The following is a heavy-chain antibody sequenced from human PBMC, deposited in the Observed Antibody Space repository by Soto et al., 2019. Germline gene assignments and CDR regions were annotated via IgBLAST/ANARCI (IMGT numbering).Heavy chain of an antibody. J-gene: IGHJ4*02. CDR1: SGSISSGGSY. D-gene: IGHD6-13*01. V-gene: IGHV4-31*03. CDR2: IYYSGTT. CDR3: ARDSRPNYTSSSYYFDY. Sequence: SETLSLTCTVSSGSISSGGSYWSWVRQHPGKGLEWVGCIYYSGTTYYNPSLESRVTMSVDTSKNQFSLKLRSVTAADTAVYYCARDSRPNYTSSSYYFDYWGQGTLVTVSS.